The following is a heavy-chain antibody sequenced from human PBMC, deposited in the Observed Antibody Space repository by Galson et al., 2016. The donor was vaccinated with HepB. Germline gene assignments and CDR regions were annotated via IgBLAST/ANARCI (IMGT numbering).Heavy chain of an antibody. V-gene: IGHV3-11*01. CDR1: GFTFSDHY. CDR2: ISTSYATI. CDR3: ARDEVSRQEYFDL. J-gene: IGHJ4*02. Sequence: SLRLSCAASGFTFSDHYMSWIRQAPGKGLEWVSYISTSYATIYYADSVKGRFTISRDNSKNSLYLQMNSLRAEDTAVYYCARDEVSRQEYFDLWGQGTLVTVAS.